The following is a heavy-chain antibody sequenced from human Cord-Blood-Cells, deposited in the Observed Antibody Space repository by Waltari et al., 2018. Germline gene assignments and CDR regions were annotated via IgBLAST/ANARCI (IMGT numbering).Heavy chain of an antibody. V-gene: IGHV1-8*01. D-gene: IGHD3-9*01. CDR3: ARDLRLYYDILTGYYPPYYYYYGMDV. Sequence: QVQLVQSGAEVKKPGASVKVSCKASGYTFTSYDINWVRQATGQGLEWMGWMNPNSGNTGYAQKFQGRVTMTRNTSISTAYMELSSLRSEDTAVYYCARDLRLYYDILTGYYPPYYYYYGMDVWGQGTTVTVSS. CDR2: MNPNSGNT. CDR1: GYTFTSYD. J-gene: IGHJ6*02.